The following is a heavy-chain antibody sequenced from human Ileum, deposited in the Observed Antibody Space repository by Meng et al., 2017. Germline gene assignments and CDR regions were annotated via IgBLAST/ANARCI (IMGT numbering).Heavy chain of an antibody. Sequence: SETLSLTCTVSGDSISSGSYSWTWIRQPAGKGLEWVGRIHSSGNTNYNPSLKSRLTVSLDTSKNHFSLNLISVTAADTAIYYCAGGSKDVSSTGPLYYDLWGRGTLV. D-gene: IGHD7-27*01. J-gene: IGHJ2*01. V-gene: IGHV4-61*02. CDR1: GDSISSGSYS. CDR2: IHSSGNT. CDR3: AGGSKDVSSTGPLYYDL.